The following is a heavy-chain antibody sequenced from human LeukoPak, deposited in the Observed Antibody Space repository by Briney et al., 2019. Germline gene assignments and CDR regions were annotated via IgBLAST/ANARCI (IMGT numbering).Heavy chain of an antibody. CDR1: GFTFNTYD. V-gene: IGHV3-33*06. CDR3: AKSNTESQTTVGN. D-gene: IGHD1-14*01. CDR2: VWSDGSNR. J-gene: IGHJ4*02. Sequence: GGSLRLSSAASGFTFNTYDMHWVRQAPGKGLEWIAVVWSDGSNRFYADSVEGRFTISRDNSKNTLYLQMNSLRAEDTAVYYCAKSNTESQTTVGNWGQGTLVSVSS.